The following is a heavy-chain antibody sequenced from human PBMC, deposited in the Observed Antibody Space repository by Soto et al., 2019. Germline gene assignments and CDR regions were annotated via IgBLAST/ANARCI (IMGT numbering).Heavy chain of an antibody. V-gene: IGHV1-18*01. CDR1: GYTFTTYG. J-gene: IGHJ4*02. CDR3: ARDVGNGYGYGYGY. D-gene: IGHD5-18*01. CDR2: ISTYNGDT. Sequence: QVQLVQSGAEVKKPGASVTVSCKVSGYTFTTYGISWVRQAPGQGLEWMGWISTYNGDTNYAQKLQGRVTMTTDTSTSTAYMELRSLRSDHTAVYYCARDVGNGYGYGYGYWGQGTLVTVSS.